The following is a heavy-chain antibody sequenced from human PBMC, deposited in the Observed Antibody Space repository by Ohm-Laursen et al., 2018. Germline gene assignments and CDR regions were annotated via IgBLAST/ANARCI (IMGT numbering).Heavy chain of an antibody. J-gene: IGHJ2*01. CDR2: IYTSGST. CDR3: ARVPARYCSGGSCYQYWYFDL. V-gene: IGHV4-4*07. Sequence: TLSLTCSVSGGSISSYYWSWIRQPAGKGLEWIGRIYTSGSTNYNPSLKSRVTMSVDTSKNQFSLKLSSVTAADTAVYYCARVPARYCSGGSCYQYWYFDLWGRGTLVTVSS. CDR1: GGSISSYY. D-gene: IGHD2-15*01.